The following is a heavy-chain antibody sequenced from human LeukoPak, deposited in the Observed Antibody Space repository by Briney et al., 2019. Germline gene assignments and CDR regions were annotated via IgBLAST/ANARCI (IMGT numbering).Heavy chain of an antibody. Sequence: KAGRSLRLSCAASGLSFSRYTMTWVRQAPGKGLEWVSSISSSSSYIYYAHSVKGRFTISRDNAKNSLFLEMNSLRAEDTAMYYCARDASSSAFDHWGQGTLVTVSS. V-gene: IGHV3-21*01. CDR3: ARDASSSAFDH. CDR1: GLSFSRYT. J-gene: IGHJ4*02. CDR2: ISSSSSYI. D-gene: IGHD6-6*01.